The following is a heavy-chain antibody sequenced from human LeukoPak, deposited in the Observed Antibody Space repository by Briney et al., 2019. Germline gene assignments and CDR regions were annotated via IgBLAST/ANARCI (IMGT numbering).Heavy chain of an antibody. J-gene: IGHJ3*02. Sequence: GASVKVSCKASGYTFTSYGISWVRQAPGQGLEWMGWISAYNGNTNYAQKLRGRVTMTTDTSTSTVYMELRSLRSDDTAIYYCARAYYYDSSGQTDAFDIWGQGTMVTVSS. CDR3: ARAYYYDSSGQTDAFDI. CDR2: ISAYNGNT. D-gene: IGHD3-22*01. CDR1: GYTFTSYG. V-gene: IGHV1-18*01.